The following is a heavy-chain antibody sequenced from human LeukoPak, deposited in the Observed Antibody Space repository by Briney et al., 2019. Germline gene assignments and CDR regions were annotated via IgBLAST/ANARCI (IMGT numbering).Heavy chain of an antibody. CDR1: GYTFTGYY. Sequence: ASVKVSCKASGYTFTGYYMHWVRQAPGQGLEWMGWINPNSGGTNYAQKFQGWVTMTRDTSISTAYMELSSLRSEDTAVYYCARLGYSSGWSPTPDYWGQGTLVTVSS. V-gene: IGHV1-2*04. CDR2: INPNSGGT. CDR3: ARLGYSSGWSPTPDY. J-gene: IGHJ4*02. D-gene: IGHD6-19*01.